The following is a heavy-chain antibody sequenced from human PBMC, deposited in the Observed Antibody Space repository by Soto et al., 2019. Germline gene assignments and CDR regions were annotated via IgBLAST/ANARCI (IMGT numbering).Heavy chain of an antibody. CDR3: ARDSAEQLVRAYFDY. CDR2: IYHSGST. Sequence: SETLSLTCTVSGGSISSGGYYWSWIRQHPGKGLEWIGYIYHSGSTYYNPSLKSRVTISVDRSKNQFSLKLSSVTAADTAVYYCARDSAEQLVRAYFDYWGQGTLVTVSS. CDR1: GGSISSGGYY. V-gene: IGHV4-30-2*01. D-gene: IGHD6-13*01. J-gene: IGHJ4*02.